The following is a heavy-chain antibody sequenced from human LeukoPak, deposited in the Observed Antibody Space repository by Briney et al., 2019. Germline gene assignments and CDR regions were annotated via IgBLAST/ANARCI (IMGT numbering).Heavy chain of an antibody. D-gene: IGHD3-22*01. CDR1: GGSISSYY. J-gene: IGHJ5*02. Sequence: PSETLSLTCTVSGGSISSYYWSWIRQPPGKGLEWIGYIYYSGSTNYNPSLKSRVTISVDTSKNQFSLKLSSVAATDTAVYYCARRYISGYYNWFDPWGQGTLVTVSS. V-gene: IGHV4-59*08. CDR2: IYYSGST. CDR3: ARRYISGYYNWFDP.